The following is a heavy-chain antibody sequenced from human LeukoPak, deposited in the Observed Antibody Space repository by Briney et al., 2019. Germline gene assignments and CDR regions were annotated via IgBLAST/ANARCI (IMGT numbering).Heavy chain of an antibody. J-gene: IGHJ3*02. CDR2: INPRGGST. D-gene: IGHD3-22*01. CDR3: ARVKSYYYDTSDKDAFDI. V-gene: IGHV1-46*01. CDR1: GYTFTSHF. Sequence: ASVKVSCKASGYTFTSHFMHWVRQAPGQGLEWMGIINPRGGSTSYTQKFQGRVTMTRDTSTSPVYMELSSLRSEDTAVYYCARVKSYYYDTSDKDAFDIWGQGTMVTVSS.